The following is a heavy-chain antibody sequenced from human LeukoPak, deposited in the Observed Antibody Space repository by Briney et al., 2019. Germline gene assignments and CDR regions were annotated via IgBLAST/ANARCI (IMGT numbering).Heavy chain of an antibody. V-gene: IGHV3-23*01. CDR2: IIGSGDST. Sequence: GGSLRLSCAASGFTFSAYAMSWVRQAPGKGLEWVSTIIGSGDSTYYADSVKGRFTISRDNSKNTLYLQVNSLRAEDTAFYYCAKHLSSSSRYYYDSWGQGTLVTVSS. CDR1: GFTFSAYA. CDR3: AKHLSSSSRYYYDS. J-gene: IGHJ4*02. D-gene: IGHD6-13*01.